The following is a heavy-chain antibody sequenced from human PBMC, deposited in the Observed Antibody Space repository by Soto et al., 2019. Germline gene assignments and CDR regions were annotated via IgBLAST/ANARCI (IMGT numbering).Heavy chain of an antibody. D-gene: IGHD1-26*01. J-gene: IGHJ4*02. CDR1: GYTFTSYG. Sequence: ASVKVSCKASGYTFTSYGISWVRQAPGQGLEWMGWISAYNGNTNYAQKLQGRVTMTTDTSTSTAYMELRSLRSDDTAVYYCARDSGMIVGATDFDYWGQGTLVTVSS. CDR2: ISAYNGNT. V-gene: IGHV1-18*01. CDR3: ARDSGMIVGATDFDY.